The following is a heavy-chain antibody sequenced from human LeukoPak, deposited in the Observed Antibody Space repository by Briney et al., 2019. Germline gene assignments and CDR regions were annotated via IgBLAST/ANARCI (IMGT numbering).Heavy chain of an antibody. D-gene: IGHD3-22*01. V-gene: IGHV4-30-2*01. CDR1: GGSISSGGYS. CDR3: ARAVDYYDSSGYSPAY. J-gene: IGHJ4*02. Sequence: NPSETLSLTCAVSGGSISSGGYSWSWIRQPPGKGLEWIGYIYHSGSTYYNPSLKSRVTISVDRSKNQFSLKLSSVTAADTAVYYRARAVDYYDSSGYSPAYWAQGPLVTVP. CDR2: IYHSGST.